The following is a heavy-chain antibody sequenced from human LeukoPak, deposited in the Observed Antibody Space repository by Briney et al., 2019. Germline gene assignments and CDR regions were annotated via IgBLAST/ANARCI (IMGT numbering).Heavy chain of an antibody. V-gene: IGHV3-21*01. CDR2: ISSSSSYI. D-gene: IGHD6-19*01. CDR3: ARVGIAVADSEEVDY. CDR1: GFTFRTST. Sequence: GGSLRLSCAASGFTFRTSTMNWVRQAPGKGLDWVSSISSSSSYIYYADSVKGRFTISRDNAKNSLYLQMNSLRAEDTAVYYCARVGIAVADSEEVDYWGEGTLVTVSS. J-gene: IGHJ4*02.